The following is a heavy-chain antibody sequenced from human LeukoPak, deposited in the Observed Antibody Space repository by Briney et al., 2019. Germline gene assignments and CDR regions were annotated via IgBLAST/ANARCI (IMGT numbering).Heavy chain of an antibody. D-gene: IGHD3-22*01. CDR3: ARGYYYDSSGYPADY. J-gene: IGHJ4*02. V-gene: IGHV4-34*01. Sequence: PSAPLSLTCAAYGGFFSGYYCSWLRQPPGKRLGWVGEIHHSGSTNYNPSLKSRVTISVDTSKNPFSLKLSSVTAADTAVYYCARGYYYDSSGYPADYWGQGTLVTVSS. CDR2: IHHSGST. CDR1: GGFFSGYY.